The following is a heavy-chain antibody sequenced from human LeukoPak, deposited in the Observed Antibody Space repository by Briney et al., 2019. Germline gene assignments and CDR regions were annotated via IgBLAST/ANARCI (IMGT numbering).Heavy chain of an antibody. J-gene: IGHJ3*02. CDR1: GFTVSSNY. Sequence: GGSLRLSCAASGFTVSSNYMSWVRQAPGKGLEWVSVIYSGGSTYYADSVKGRFTISRDNSTNTLYLQMNSLRAEDTAVYYCARGAMGWAFDIWGQGTMVTVSS. CDR3: ARGAMGWAFDI. V-gene: IGHV3-53*01. D-gene: IGHD5-18*01. CDR2: IYSGGST.